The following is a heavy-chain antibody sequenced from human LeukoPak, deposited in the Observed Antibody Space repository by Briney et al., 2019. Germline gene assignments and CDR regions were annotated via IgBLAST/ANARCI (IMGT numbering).Heavy chain of an antibody. CDR1: GFTFSSYS. J-gene: IGHJ4*02. CDR2: ISSSSSTI. CDR3: ARDEYGDYDGY. D-gene: IGHD4-17*01. Sequence: GGSLRLSCAASGFTFSSYSMNWVRQAPGKGLEWVSYISSSSSTIYYADSVKGRFTISRDNAKNSLYLQMNSLRAEDTAVYYCARDEYGDYDGYWGQGTLVTVSS. V-gene: IGHV3-48*04.